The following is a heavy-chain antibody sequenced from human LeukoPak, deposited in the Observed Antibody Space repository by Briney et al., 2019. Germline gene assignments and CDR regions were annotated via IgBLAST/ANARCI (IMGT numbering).Heavy chain of an antibody. D-gene: IGHD3-10*01. V-gene: IGHV3-53*01. CDR3: ASSMVRGVITAFDY. CDR1: GFTVSSNY. J-gene: IGHJ4*02. CDR2: IYSGGST. Sequence: PGGSLRLSCAASGFTVSSNYMSWVRQAPGQGLVWVSVIYSGGSTYYADSVKGRFTISRDNSKNTLYLQMNSLRAEETAVYYCASSMVRGVITAFDYWGQGTLVTVSS.